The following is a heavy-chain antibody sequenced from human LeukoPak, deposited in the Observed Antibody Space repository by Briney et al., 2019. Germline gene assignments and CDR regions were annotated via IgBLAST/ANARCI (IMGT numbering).Heavy chain of an antibody. D-gene: IGHD2-15*01. V-gene: IGHV1-46*01. CDR2: INPSGGST. CDR1: GYTFTSYY. J-gene: IGHJ4*02. Sequence: GESLRISCKGSGYTFTSYYMHWVRQAPGQGLEWMGVINPSGGSTSYAQKFQGRVTMTRDTSTSTVYMELSSLRSEDTAVYSCARGRGYCSSGSCYYDYWGQGTLVTVSS. CDR3: ARGRGYCSSGSCYYDY.